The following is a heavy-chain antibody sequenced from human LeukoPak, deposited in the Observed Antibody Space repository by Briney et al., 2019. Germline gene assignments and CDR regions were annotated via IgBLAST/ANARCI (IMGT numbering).Heavy chain of an antibody. CDR2: TYYRSKWYN. CDR1: GDSVSSNSAA. V-gene: IGHV6-1*01. CDR3: ARSGLRYFDWWKELNNWFDP. J-gene: IGHJ5*02. D-gene: IGHD3-9*01. Sequence: SQTLSLTCAISGDSVSSNSAAWNWIRQSPSRGLEWLGRTYYRSKWYNDYAVSVKSRITINPDTSRNQFSLQLNSVSPEDTAVYYCARSGLRYFDWWKELNNWFDPWGQGTLVTVSS.